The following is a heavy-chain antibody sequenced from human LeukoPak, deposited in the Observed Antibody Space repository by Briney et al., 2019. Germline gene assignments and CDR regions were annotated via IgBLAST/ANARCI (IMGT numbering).Heavy chain of an antibody. CDR2: IYASGST. D-gene: IGHD6-13*01. CDR1: GGSISSGSYY. CDR3: ASSQAGDFDY. Sequence: SQTLSLTCTVSGGSISSGSYYWSWIRQPAGKGLEWIGRIYASGSTNYNPSLRNRVTISVDTSKNQFSLKLRSVTAADTAVYYCASSQAGDFDYWGQGTLVTVSS. J-gene: IGHJ4*02. V-gene: IGHV4-61*02.